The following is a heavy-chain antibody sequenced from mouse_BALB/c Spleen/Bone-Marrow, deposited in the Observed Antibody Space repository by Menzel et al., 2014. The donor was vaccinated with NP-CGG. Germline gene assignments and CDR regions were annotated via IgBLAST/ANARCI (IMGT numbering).Heavy chain of an antibody. CDR3: ARNYDYDGGYYAMDY. CDR1: GYNFISYW. Sequence: VQLVESGAELAKPGASVKMSCKASGYNFISYWMHWVKQRPGQGLEWIGYINPSTGYTEYNQKFKDKATLTADKPSSKAYVQLSSLTSEDSAVYYRARNYDYDGGYYAMDYWGQGTSVTVSS. CDR2: INPSTGYT. V-gene: IGHV1-7*01. J-gene: IGHJ4*01. D-gene: IGHD2-4*01.